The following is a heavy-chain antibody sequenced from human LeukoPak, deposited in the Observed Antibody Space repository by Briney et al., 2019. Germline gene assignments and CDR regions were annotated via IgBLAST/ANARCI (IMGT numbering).Heavy chain of an antibody. D-gene: IGHD3-9*01. CDR1: GGSISSGSYY. V-gene: IGHV4-61*02. Sequence: PSQTLSLTCAVSGGSISSGSYYWSWIRQPAGKGLEWIGRIYTSGSTNYNPSLKSRVTISVDKSKNQFSLKLSSVTAADTAVYYCARVLRYFDWYIDYWGQGTLVTVSS. J-gene: IGHJ4*02. CDR3: ARVLRYFDWYIDY. CDR2: IYTSGST.